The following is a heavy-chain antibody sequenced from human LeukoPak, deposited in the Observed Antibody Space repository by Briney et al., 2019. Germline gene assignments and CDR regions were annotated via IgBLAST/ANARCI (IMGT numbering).Heavy chain of an antibody. Sequence: SETLSLTCTVSGVSISSYYWSWIRQPPGKGLEWIGYIYYSGSTNYSPSLKSRVTISVDTSKNQFSLKLSSVTAADTAVYYCARDRVVVVPAALYYYGMDVWGQGTTVTVSS. V-gene: IGHV4-59*01. CDR1: GVSISSYY. CDR2: IYYSGST. CDR3: ARDRVVVVPAALYYYGMDV. D-gene: IGHD2-2*01. J-gene: IGHJ6*02.